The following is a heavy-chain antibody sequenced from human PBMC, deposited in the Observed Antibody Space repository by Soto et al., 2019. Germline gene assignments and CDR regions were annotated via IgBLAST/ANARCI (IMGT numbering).Heavy chain of an antibody. D-gene: IGHD5-18*01. CDR1: GLTFMSYA. Sequence: PGGSLRLSCAASGLTFMSYAMSWVRQAPGKGLEWVSVISNSGGSTYYADSVKGRFTISRDNSKNTVYLQMNSLRGEDTAVYYCAKFPTRGYSYGYLDYWGQGTLVTVSS. CDR3: AKFPTRGYSYGYLDY. J-gene: IGHJ4*02. CDR2: ISNSGGST. V-gene: IGHV3-23*01.